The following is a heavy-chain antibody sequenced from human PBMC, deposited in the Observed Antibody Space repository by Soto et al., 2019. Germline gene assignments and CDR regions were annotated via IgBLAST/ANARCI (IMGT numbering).Heavy chain of an antibody. V-gene: IGHV4-59*01. CDR1: GGSISSYY. J-gene: IGHJ4*02. D-gene: IGHD3-16*02. CDR2: IYYSGST. CDR3: AGVRLGELSPFDY. Sequence: SETLSLTCTVSGGSISSYYWSWIRQPPGKGLEWTGYIYYSGSTNYNPSLKSRVTISVDTSKNQFSLKLSSVTAADTAVYYCAGVRLGELSPFDYWGQGTLVTVSS.